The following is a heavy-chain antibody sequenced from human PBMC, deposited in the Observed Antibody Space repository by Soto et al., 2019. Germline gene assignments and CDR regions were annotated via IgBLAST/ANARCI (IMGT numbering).Heavy chain of an antibody. CDR1: GDSISSMNW. D-gene: IGHD3-22*01. J-gene: IGHJ4*02. CDR2: IHHSGST. Sequence: SETLSLTCAVSGDSISSMNWWSWVRQPPGKGLEWIGEIHHSGSTNYNPSLKSRVTISVDTSKNQFSLKLSSVTAADTAVYYCMLGSGWKDFDYWGQGTLVTVSS. CDR3: MLGSGWKDFDY. V-gene: IGHV4-4*02.